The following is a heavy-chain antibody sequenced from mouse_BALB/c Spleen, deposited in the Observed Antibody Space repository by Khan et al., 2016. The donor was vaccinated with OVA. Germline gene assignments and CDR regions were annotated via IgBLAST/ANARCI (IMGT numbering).Heavy chain of an antibody. Sequence: QVQLKESGAELVKPGASVKMSCRASGYTFTSYTMHWVKQRPGQGLEWIGYINPSSGYTKYNQKFKDKATLTADKSSSTAYMQLSSLTSEESAVYYCARKSTRASYWGQGTTLTVSS. CDR1: GYTFTSYT. CDR2: INPSSGYT. V-gene: IGHV1-4*01. D-gene: IGHD3-1*01. CDR3: ARKSTRASY. J-gene: IGHJ2*01.